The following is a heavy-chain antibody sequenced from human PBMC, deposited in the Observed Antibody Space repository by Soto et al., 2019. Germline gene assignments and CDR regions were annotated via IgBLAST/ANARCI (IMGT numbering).Heavy chain of an antibody. CDR2: IYPGDSDT. CDR3: GGHPYGDYDVMDV. V-gene: IGHV5-51*01. D-gene: IGHD4-17*01. J-gene: IGHJ6*02. CDR1: GYSFTNYW. Sequence: PGESLKISCKGSGYSFTNYWIGWVRQMPGKGLQWMGIIYPGDSDTRYSPSFQGQVTISADKSISTAYLQWSSLKASDTAMYHCGGHPYGDYDVMDVWGQRTKVTVAS.